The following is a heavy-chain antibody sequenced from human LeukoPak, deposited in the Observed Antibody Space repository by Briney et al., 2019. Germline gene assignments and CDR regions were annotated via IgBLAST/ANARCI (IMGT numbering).Heavy chain of an antibody. CDR3: ARGRTDYDFWSGPLYYFDY. Sequence: SETLSLTCAVSGGSISDYYCNWIRQPAGKGLEWIGRIYTSGSTNSNPSLKSRVTMSVDRSKNQFSLRLRSVTAADTAVYYCARGRTDYDFWSGPLYYFDYWGQGTLVTVSS. J-gene: IGHJ4*02. D-gene: IGHD3-3*01. CDR1: GGSISDYY. CDR2: IYTSGST. V-gene: IGHV4-4*07.